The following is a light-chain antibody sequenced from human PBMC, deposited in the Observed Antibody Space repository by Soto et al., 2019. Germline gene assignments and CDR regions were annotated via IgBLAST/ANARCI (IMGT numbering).Light chain of an antibody. J-gene: IGKJ2*01. Sequence: DIQMTQSPSSLSASMGDRVTITCRASQSISRSLNWYRQKPGNAPKLLIYAASSLQSGVPSRFSGSGSGTDFTLTISSLQPEDFATYYCQQSYSTFPTVGQGTKLEI. V-gene: IGKV1-39*01. CDR1: QSISRS. CDR3: QQSYSTFPT. CDR2: AAS.